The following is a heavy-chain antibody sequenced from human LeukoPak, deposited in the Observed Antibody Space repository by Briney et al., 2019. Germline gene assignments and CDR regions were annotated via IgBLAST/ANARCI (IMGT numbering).Heavy chain of an antibody. V-gene: IGHV4-61*02. CDR2: IYTSGNT. Sequence: ASETLSLTCTVSGGSFRSGSYYWNWIRQPAGKGLEWIGRIYTSGNTNYNPSLTSRVTISIDTSKNQFSLTLTSVTATDTAVYYCASGYSYGRLYYFDYWGQGTLVTVSS. CDR3: ASGYSYGRLYYFDY. J-gene: IGHJ4*02. D-gene: IGHD5-18*01. CDR1: GGSFRSGSYY.